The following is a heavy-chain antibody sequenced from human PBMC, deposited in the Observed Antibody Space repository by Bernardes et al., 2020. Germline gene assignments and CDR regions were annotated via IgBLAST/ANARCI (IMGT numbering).Heavy chain of an antibody. Sequence: ASVKVSCKASGYTFTGYYMHWVRQAPGQGLEWMGRINPNSGGTNYAQKFQGRVTMTRDTSISTAYMELRRLRSDDTAVYYCARGECCSGGSCYPEDGVDPWGQGTLVTVSS. CDR1: GYTFTGYY. V-gene: IGHV1-2*06. D-gene: IGHD2-15*01. CDR3: ARGECCSGGSCYPEDGVDP. CDR2: INPNSGGT. J-gene: IGHJ5*02.